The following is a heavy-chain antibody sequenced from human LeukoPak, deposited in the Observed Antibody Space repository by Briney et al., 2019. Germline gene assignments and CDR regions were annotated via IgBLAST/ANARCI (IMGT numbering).Heavy chain of an antibody. CDR3: AKEGSGYYVDY. CDR1: GFTFSSYW. D-gene: IGHD3-22*01. J-gene: IGHJ4*02. CDR2: IKQDGSEK. Sequence: GGSLRLSCAASGFTFSSYWMTWVRQAPGKGREGVANIKQDGSEKYYVDSVKGRFTISRDNAKNSLYLQMNSLRAEDTAVYYCAKEGSGYYVDYWGQGTLVTVSS. V-gene: IGHV3-7*04.